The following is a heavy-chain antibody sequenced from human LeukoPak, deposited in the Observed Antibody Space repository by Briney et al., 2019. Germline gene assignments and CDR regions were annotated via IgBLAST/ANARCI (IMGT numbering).Heavy chain of an antibody. D-gene: IGHD3-10*01. Sequence: ASVKVSCKVSGYTLTELSMHWVRQAPGKGLEWMGGFDPEDGETIYAQKFQGRVTMTEDTSTDTAYMELSSLRSEDTAVYYCATGVRGVIILGAFDIWGQGTMVTASS. CDR3: ATGVRGVIILGAFDI. CDR2: FDPEDGET. CDR1: GYTLTELS. J-gene: IGHJ3*02. V-gene: IGHV1-24*01.